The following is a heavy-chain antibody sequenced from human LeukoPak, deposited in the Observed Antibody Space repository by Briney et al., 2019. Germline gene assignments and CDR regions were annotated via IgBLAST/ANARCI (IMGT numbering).Heavy chain of an antibody. D-gene: IGHD6-13*01. CDR2: TYYRSKWYH. Sequence: SQTLSLTCAISGNSVSSNSATWNWIRQSPSRGLEWLGRTYYRSKWYHEYAVSVKSRITINPDTSKNQFSLQVNSVTPEDTAVYYCAGSHSSTWYPDCWGQGTLATVSS. CDR3: AGSHSSTWYPDC. V-gene: IGHV6-1*01. CDR1: GNSVSSNSAT. J-gene: IGHJ4*02.